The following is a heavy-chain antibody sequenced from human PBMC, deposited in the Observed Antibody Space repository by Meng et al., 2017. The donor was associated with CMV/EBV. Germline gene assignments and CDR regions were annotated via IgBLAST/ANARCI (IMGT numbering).Heavy chain of an antibody. D-gene: IGHD6-13*01. J-gene: IGHJ4*02. CDR1: GYTFTNYD. Sequence: ASVKVSCKASGYTFTNYDINWVRQATGQGLEWMGWMNPNSGNTGYAQKFQGRVTMTRNTSISTAYMELSSLRSEDTAVYYCARGPRAAALGRGWGQGTLVTVSS. V-gene: IGHV1-8*01. CDR2: MNPNSGNT. CDR3: ARGPRAAALGRG.